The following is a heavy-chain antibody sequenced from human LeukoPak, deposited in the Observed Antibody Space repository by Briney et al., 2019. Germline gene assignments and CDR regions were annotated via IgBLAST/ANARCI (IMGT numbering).Heavy chain of an antibody. CDR1: GGSISSSSYY. Sequence: SETLSLTCTVSGGSISSSSYYWDWIRQPPGKGLEWIGSIYYSGSTYFNPSLKSRVTISVDTSKNQFSLKLNSVTAADTAVYYCAREGTVMDTLNWFDPWGQGTLVTVSS. J-gene: IGHJ5*02. D-gene: IGHD5-18*01. CDR2: IYYSGST. V-gene: IGHV4-39*07. CDR3: AREGTVMDTLNWFDP.